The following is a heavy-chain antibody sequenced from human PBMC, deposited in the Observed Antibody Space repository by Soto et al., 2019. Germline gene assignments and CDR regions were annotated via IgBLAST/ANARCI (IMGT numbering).Heavy chain of an antibody. J-gene: IGHJ4*02. CDR3: ASRHAYYYGSGLD. Sequence: SETLSLTCTVSGGSISSSSYYWGWIRQPPGRGLEWIGSIYYSGSTYYNPSLKSRVTISVDTSKNQFSLKLSSVTAADTAVYYCASRHAYYYGSGLDWGQGTLVTVSS. D-gene: IGHD3-10*01. CDR1: GGSISSSSYY. CDR2: IYYSGST. V-gene: IGHV4-39*01.